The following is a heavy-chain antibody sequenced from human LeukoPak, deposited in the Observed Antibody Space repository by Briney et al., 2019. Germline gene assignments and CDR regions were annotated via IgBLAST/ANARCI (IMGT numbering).Heavy chain of an antibody. Sequence: GGSLRLSGAASGFTLSTYDMHWVRKPTGEGLEGVSIIYRAGDTYYPGSVKGRFTISRDNAKNSLYLQMNSLRAEDTAVYYCAREMSGSNDALDIWGQGTMVTVSS. CDR2: IYRAGDT. J-gene: IGHJ3*02. D-gene: IGHD3-10*01. V-gene: IGHV3-13*01. CDR3: AREMSGSNDALDI. CDR1: GFTLSTYD.